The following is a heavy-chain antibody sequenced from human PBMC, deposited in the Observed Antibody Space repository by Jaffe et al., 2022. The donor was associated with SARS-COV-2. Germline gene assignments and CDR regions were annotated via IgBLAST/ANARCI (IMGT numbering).Heavy chain of an antibody. Sequence: QVQLQESGPGLVKPSQTLSLTCKVSGGSINSDSYYWSWIRQPAGKGLEWIGHVYTSGSANYNPSLKSRVTISVDTSKNQFSLRLSSVTAADTAVYYCARERLGSSPNLFGGYADTDSYYYLDYWGQGTLVTVSS. CDR1: GGSINSDSYY. D-gene: IGHD3-16*01. CDR3: ARERLGSSPNLFGGYADTDSYYYLDY. CDR2: VYTSGSA. J-gene: IGHJ4*02. V-gene: IGHV4-61*02.